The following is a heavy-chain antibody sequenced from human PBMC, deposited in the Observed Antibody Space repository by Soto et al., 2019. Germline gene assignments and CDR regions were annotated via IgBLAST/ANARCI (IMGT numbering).Heavy chain of an antibody. D-gene: IGHD6-13*01. CDR1: GGSISSSSYY. Sequence: SETLSLTCTVSGGSISSSSYYWGWVRQPPGKGLEWIGSIYYSGSTYYNPSLKSRVTISVDTSKNQFSLKLSSVTAADTAVYYCASPRIAAAEGWFDPWGQGTLVTVSS. V-gene: IGHV4-39*01. J-gene: IGHJ5*02. CDR3: ASPRIAAAEGWFDP. CDR2: IYYSGST.